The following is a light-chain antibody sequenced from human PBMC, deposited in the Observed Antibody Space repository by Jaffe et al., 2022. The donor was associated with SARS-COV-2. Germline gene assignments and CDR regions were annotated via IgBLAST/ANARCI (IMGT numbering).Light chain of an antibody. CDR3: LLSYSGIWI. Sequence: QAVVTQEPSLTVSPGGTVTLTCGSSTGAVTSDHYPYWFQQKPGQAPRTLIDDTSNKQSWTPARFSGSLLGGKAALTLSGAQPDDEADYYCLLSYSGIWIFGGGTKLTVL. CDR1: TGAVTSDHY. J-gene: IGLJ2*01. V-gene: IGLV7-46*01. CDR2: DTS.